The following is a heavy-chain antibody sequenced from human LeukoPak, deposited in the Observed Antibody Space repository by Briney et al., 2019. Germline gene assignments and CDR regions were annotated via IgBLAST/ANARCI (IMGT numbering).Heavy chain of an antibody. J-gene: IGHJ3*02. CDR2: INPYSGGT. Sequence: ASVKVSCKASGFTFSAYYMHWVRQAPGQGPEWMGWINPYSGGTKYAQRFQGRVTMTLDTSISTAYMELIRLRSDDTAVYFCARSFNWNDPLNDAFDIWGQGTMVTVCS. CDR1: GFTFSAYY. CDR3: ARSFNWNDPLNDAFDI. D-gene: IGHD1-1*01. V-gene: IGHV1-2*02.